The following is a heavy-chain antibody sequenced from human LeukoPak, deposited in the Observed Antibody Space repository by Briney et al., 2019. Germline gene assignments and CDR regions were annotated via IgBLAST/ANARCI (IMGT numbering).Heavy chain of an antibody. V-gene: IGHV3-9*01. CDR3: AKDGGPYGGIRGYFDY. D-gene: IGHD4-23*01. CDR1: GFTFDDYA. CDR2: ISWNSGSI. Sequence: GRSLRLSCAASGFTFDDYAMHWVRQAPGKGLEWVSGISWNSGSIDYADSVKGRFTISRDNAKKFLFLQMNSLRVEDRALYYCAKDGGPYGGIRGYFDYWGQGTLVTASS. J-gene: IGHJ4*02.